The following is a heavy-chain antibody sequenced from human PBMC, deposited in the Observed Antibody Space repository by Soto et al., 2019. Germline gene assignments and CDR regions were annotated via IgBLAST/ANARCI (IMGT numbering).Heavy chain of an antibody. CDR2: ISSSSSTI. CDR3: ARSRDYYWYFDL. CDR1: GFTFSSYS. Sequence: EVQLVESGGGLVQPGGSLRLSCAASGFTFSSYSMNWVRQAPGKGLEWVSYISSSSSTIYYADSVKGRFTISRDNAKNSLYLQMNSLRAEDTAVYYCARSRDYYWYFDLWGRDTLVTVSS. J-gene: IGHJ2*01. V-gene: IGHV3-48*01. D-gene: IGHD4-17*01.